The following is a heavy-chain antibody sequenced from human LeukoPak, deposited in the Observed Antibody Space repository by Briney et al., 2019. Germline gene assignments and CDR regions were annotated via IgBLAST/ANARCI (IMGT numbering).Heavy chain of an antibody. Sequence: EGSLRLSCAVSGFTVSSNYMSWVRQAPGKGLEWVSVIYSGGSTYYADSVKGRFTISRDNSKNTLYLQMNSLRAEDTAVYYCARSLYDSSGYYFPVDAFDIWGQGTMVTVSS. CDR2: IYSGGST. CDR1: GFTVSSNY. CDR3: ARSLYDSSGYYFPVDAFDI. D-gene: IGHD3-22*01. V-gene: IGHV3-66*01. J-gene: IGHJ3*02.